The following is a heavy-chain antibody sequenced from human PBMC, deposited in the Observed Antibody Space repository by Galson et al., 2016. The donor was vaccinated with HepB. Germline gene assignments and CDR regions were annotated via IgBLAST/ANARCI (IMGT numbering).Heavy chain of an antibody. Sequence: SLRLSCAASGFIFSSYSMQWVRQAPGKGLEWMAVTSYDGGNKHYADSVKGRFTISRDNSKNMVYLQMNGLRVDDTAVYYCGRGRFGELDAFDIWGQGTMVTVSS. CDR1: GFIFSSYS. CDR2: TSYDGGNK. V-gene: IGHV3-30-3*01. J-gene: IGHJ3*02. CDR3: GRGRFGELDAFDI. D-gene: IGHD3-10*01.